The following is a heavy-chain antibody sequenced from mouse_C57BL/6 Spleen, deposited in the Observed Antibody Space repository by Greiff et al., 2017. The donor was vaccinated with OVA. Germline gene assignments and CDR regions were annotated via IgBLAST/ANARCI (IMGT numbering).Heavy chain of an antibody. CDR2: IDPSDSYT. D-gene: IGHD1-1*01. CDR1: GYTFTSYW. CDR3: ARHYYGSSY. J-gene: IGHJ2*01. Sequence: VQLQQPGAELVKPGASVKLSCKASGYTFTSYWMQWVKQRPGQGLEWIGEIDPSDSYTNYNQKFKGKATLTVDTSSSTAYMQLSSLTSEDSAVYYCARHYYGSSYWGQGTTLTVSS. V-gene: IGHV1-50*01.